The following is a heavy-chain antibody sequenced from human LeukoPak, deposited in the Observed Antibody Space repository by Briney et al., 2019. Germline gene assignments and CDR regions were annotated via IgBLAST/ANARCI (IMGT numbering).Heavy chain of an antibody. CDR3: ARDPYGSGSYYNAKSQTFDY. Sequence: PGASVKVSCKASGGTFSSYAISWVRQAPGQGLEWMGRIIPILGIANYAQKFQGRVTMTRDTSTSTVYMELSSLRSEDTAVYYCARDPYGSGSYYNAKSQTFDYWGQGTLVTVSS. J-gene: IGHJ4*02. V-gene: IGHV1-69*04. D-gene: IGHD3-10*01. CDR2: IIPILGIA. CDR1: GGTFSSYA.